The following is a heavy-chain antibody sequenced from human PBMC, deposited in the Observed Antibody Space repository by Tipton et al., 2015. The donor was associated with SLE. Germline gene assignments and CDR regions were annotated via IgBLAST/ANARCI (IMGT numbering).Heavy chain of an antibody. D-gene: IGHD3-22*01. CDR1: GGSISSTYY. V-gene: IGHV4-39*07. CDR2: IFYSGSFSGGST. Sequence: LRLSCTVSGGSISSTYYWGWIRQPPGKGLEWIGSIFYSGSFSGGSTYYDPSLKSRVTISVDTSKNQFSLKLSSVTAADTAIYYCARDSPYDNSGYYSDYWGQGTQVTVSS. J-gene: IGHJ4*02. CDR3: ARDSPYDNSGYYSDY.